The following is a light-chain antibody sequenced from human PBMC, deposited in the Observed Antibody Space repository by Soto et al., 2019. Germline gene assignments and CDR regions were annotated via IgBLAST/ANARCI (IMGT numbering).Light chain of an antibody. CDR1: QSVRTN. Sequence: GDSATLSCRASQSVRTNLAWYLQRPGQPPRVVIYSSSTRGFGVPAGFSGSGSGTEFTLTINNVQSEDFVVYFCQQYENWPPWTFGPGTTVDVK. CDR2: SSS. CDR3: QQYENWPPWT. V-gene: IGKV3-15*01. J-gene: IGKJ1*01.